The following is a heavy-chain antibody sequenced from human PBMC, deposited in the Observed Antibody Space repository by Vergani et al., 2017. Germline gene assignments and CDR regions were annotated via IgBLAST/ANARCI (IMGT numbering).Heavy chain of an antibody. J-gene: IGHJ6*03. Sequence: QVQLQQWGGGLLKPSETLSLTCVVNGGSFTSYHWTWIRQSPGEGLEWVGDIDHTGPPYYNPSLKSRLTMSVEKSRNQFSLALNSVTATDTAIYFCARVNTETNGHLYYYYYMDVWGQGTAVTVS. CDR2: IDHTGPP. CDR3: ARVNTETNGHLYYYYYMDV. CDR1: GGSFTSYH. V-gene: IGHV4-34*01. D-gene: IGHD4-11*01.